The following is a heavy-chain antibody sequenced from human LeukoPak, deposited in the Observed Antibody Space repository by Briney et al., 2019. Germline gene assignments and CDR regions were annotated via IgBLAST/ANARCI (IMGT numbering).Heavy chain of an antibody. CDR3: AAYNSSSGDYFDY. D-gene: IGHD6-6*01. V-gene: IGHV3-7*01. J-gene: IGHJ4*02. Sequence: GGSLRLSCAASGFTFSSYWMNWARQAPGKGLEWVASINHNGNVNYYVDSVKGRFTISRDNAKNTLYLQMNSLRAEDTAVYYCAAYNSSSGDYFDYWGQGTLVTVSS. CDR1: GFTFSSYW. CDR2: INHNGNVN.